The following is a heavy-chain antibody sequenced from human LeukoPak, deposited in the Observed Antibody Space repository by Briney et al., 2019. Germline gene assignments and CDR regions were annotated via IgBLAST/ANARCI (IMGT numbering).Heavy chain of an antibody. CDR2: IQYDGSYK. D-gene: IGHD6-19*01. Sequence: GGSLRLSCAASGFTFSIYGMHWVRQAPGKGLEWVSFIQYDGSYKDYGDSVKGRFTISRDNPKNTLYLQMNSLRAEDTAVYFCAKDVVGQQWPENYWGQGTLVTVSS. CDR1: GFTFSIYG. V-gene: IGHV3-30*02. J-gene: IGHJ4*02. CDR3: AKDVVGQQWPENY.